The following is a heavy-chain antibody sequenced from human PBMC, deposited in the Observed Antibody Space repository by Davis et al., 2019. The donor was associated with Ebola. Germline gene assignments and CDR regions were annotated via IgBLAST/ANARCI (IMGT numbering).Heavy chain of an antibody. CDR3: AKVLVVYAIGDYFDY. CDR2: ISGSGGST. CDR1: GFTFSSYA. Sequence: GGSLRLSCAASGFTFSSYAMSWVRQAPGKGLEWVSAISGSGGSTYYADSVKGRFTISRDNSKNTLYLQMNSLIAEDTAVYYCAKVLVVYAIGDYFDYWGQGTLVTVSS. V-gene: IGHV3-23*01. J-gene: IGHJ4*02. D-gene: IGHD2-8*02.